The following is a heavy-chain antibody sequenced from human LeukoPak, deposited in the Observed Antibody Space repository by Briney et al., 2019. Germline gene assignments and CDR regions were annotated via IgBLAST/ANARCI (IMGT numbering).Heavy chain of an antibody. D-gene: IGHD4-17*01. CDR2: ISAYSGNT. CDR3: ARAVYGDYRGFFDY. J-gene: IGHJ4*02. CDR1: GYTFTSYG. Sequence: ASVKVSCKASGYTFTSYGISWVRQAPGQGLEWMGWISAYSGNTNYAQKLQGRVTMTTDTSTSTAYMELRSLRSDDTAVYYCARAVYGDYRGFFDYWGQGTLVTVSS. V-gene: IGHV1-18*01.